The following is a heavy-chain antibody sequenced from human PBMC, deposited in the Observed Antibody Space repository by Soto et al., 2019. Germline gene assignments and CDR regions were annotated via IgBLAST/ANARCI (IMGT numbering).Heavy chain of an antibody. CDR1: GGSIGTYY. V-gene: IGHV4-59*08. CDR3: ARHPGYYDILTGYTTYYFAY. J-gene: IGHJ4*02. D-gene: IGHD3-9*01. Sequence: SETLSLTCTVSGGSIGTYYWSWIRQPPGKGLEWIGYIYYRGNTDYNPSLKSRVTISLDTPKNQFSLKLSSVTAADTAVYYCARHPGYYDILTGYTTYYFAYWGQGILVTVSS. CDR2: IYYRGNT.